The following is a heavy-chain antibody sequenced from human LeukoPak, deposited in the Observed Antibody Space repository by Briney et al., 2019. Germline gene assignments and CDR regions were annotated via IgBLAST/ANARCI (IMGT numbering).Heavy chain of an antibody. Sequence: GESLRLSCAASGFTFSSYGMHWVRQAPGKGLEWVAVIWYDGSNKYYADSVKGRFTISRDNSKNTLYLQMSSLRAEDTAVYYCARAGGYGDFDYWGQGTLVTVSS. CDR3: ARAGGYGDFDY. J-gene: IGHJ4*02. CDR1: GFTFSSYG. CDR2: IWYDGSNK. V-gene: IGHV3-33*01. D-gene: IGHD4-17*01.